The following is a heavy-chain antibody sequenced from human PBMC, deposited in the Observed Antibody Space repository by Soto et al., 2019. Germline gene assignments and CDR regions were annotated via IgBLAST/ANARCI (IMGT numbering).Heavy chain of an antibody. CDR3: AKEYGGNSGPYYHFDGLDV. D-gene: IGHD2-21*02. V-gene: IGHV4-31*03. J-gene: IGHJ6*02. CDR1: VGSISSDGYY. Sequence: QVQLQESGPGLVKPSQTLSLTCTVSVGSISSDGYYWSWIRQHPVKGLEWIGYIYYIGNTYYNQSLMSRVTISINTSKNQFSLKLTSETAADTDVYYCAKEYGGNSGPYYHFDGLDVWGQGPTVTGSS. CDR2: IYYIGNT.